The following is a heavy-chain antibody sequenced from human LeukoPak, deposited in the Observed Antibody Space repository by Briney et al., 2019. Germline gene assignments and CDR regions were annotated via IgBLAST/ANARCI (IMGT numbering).Heavy chain of an antibody. J-gene: IGHJ6*03. CDR2: IYYSGST. CDR1: GGSISSSSYY. D-gene: IGHD1-1*01. Sequence: PSETLSLTCTVSGGSISSSSYYWGWIRQPPGKGLEWIGSIYYSGSTYYNPSLKSRVTLSVGTSKNQFSLKLSSVTAADTAVYYCARGLKRLQLERRGSDYYYYMDVWGKGTTVTVSS. CDR3: ARGLKRLQLERRGSDYYYYMDV. V-gene: IGHV4-39*07.